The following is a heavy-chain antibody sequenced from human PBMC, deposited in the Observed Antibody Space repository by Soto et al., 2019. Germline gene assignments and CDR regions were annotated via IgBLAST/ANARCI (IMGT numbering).Heavy chain of an antibody. Sequence: QVQLVQSGAEVKKPGSSVKVSCKASGGTFSSYAISWVRQAPGQGLEWMGGIIPIFGTANYAQKFQVRVKITADESTSTAYMELSSLRSEDTAVYYCASITAYYYDSSPFDYWGQVTLVTVSS. CDR2: IIPIFGTA. CDR3: ASITAYYYDSSPFDY. J-gene: IGHJ4*02. CDR1: GGTFSSYA. V-gene: IGHV1-69*01. D-gene: IGHD3-22*01.